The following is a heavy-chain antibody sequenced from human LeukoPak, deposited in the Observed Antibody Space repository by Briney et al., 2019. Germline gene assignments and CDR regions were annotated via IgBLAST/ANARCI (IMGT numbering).Heavy chain of an antibody. CDR3: AKDVGYSSGWYSVDYFDY. J-gene: IGHJ4*02. D-gene: IGHD6-19*01. CDR2: IYSGGST. Sequence: PGGSLRLSCAASGFTVSSNYMSWVRQAPGKGLEWVSVIYSGGSTYYADSVKGRFTISRDNSKNTLYLQMNSLRAEDTAVYYCAKDVGYSSGWYSVDYFDYWGQGTLVTVSS. CDR1: GFTVSSNY. V-gene: IGHV3-53*01.